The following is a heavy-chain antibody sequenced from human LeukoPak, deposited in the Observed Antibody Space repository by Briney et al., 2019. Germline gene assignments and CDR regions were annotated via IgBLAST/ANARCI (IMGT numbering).Heavy chain of an antibody. V-gene: IGHV4-59*01. Sequence: SETLSLTCTVSGGSISSYYWSWIRQPPGKGLEWLGYIYYSGSTNYNPSLKSRVTISVDTSKNQFSLKLSSVTAADTAVYYCARGGIRYFDWLFDYWGQGTLVTVSS. CDR1: GGSISSYY. CDR2: IYYSGST. CDR3: ARGGIRYFDWLFDY. D-gene: IGHD3-9*01. J-gene: IGHJ4*02.